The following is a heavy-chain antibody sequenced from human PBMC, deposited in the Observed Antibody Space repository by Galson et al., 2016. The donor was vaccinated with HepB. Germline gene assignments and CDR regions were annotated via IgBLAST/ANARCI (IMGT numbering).Heavy chain of an antibody. CDR2: IWYDGSNK. CDR1: GFTFNSYG. CDR3: ARKFAFRGVDAPFDY. J-gene: IGHJ4*02. D-gene: IGHD3-16*01. V-gene: IGHV3-33*01. Sequence: SLRLSCAASGFTFNSYGMHWVRQAPGKGLEWVAVIWYDGSNKYYADSVKGRFTISRDNSKNTLFLQMNSLRAEDTAVYYCARKFAFRGVDAPFDYWGQGTLVTVSS.